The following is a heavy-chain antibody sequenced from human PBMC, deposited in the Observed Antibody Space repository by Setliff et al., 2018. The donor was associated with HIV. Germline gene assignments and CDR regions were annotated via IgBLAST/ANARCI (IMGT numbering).Heavy chain of an antibody. CDR1: GGSIVRYY. Sequence: SETLSLTCTVSGGSIVRYYWTWIRQPPGKGLEWIGYIYYSGSTNYNPSLKSRVIISVGTSKMQFSLKLRSVTAADTAMYYCARLLQGGNYAFDIWGQGTMVTVSS. CDR2: IYYSGST. D-gene: IGHD2-21*02. V-gene: IGHV4-59*08. CDR3: ARLLQGGNYAFDI. J-gene: IGHJ3*02.